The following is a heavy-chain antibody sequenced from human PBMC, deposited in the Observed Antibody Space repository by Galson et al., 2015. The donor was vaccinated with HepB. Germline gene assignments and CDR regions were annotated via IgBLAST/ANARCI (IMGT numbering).Heavy chain of an antibody. D-gene: IGHD3-9*01. J-gene: IGHJ2*01. CDR2: ISGSGDNT. CDR1: GFTFTNYA. Sequence: SLRLSCAASGFTFTNYAMSWVRQAPGTGLGWVSAISGSGDNTYYADSVKGRFTVSRDNSKNSLYLQMSSLRAEDTAIYYCAKDSPTGYWDFDLWGRGTLVTVSS. V-gene: IGHV3-23*01. CDR3: AKDSPTGYWDFDL.